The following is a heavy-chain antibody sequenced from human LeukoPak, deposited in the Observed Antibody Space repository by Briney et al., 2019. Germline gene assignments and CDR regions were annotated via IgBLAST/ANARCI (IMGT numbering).Heavy chain of an antibody. Sequence: PGGSLRLSCAAPGYTFSSYAMYWVRQAPGKGLEWVSAISGSGGSTYYADSVKGRFTISRDNSKNTLYLQMNGLRAEDTAVYYCAKDQFQIAVAGYFDHWGQGTLVTVSS. CDR1: GYTFSSYA. CDR2: ISGSGGST. J-gene: IGHJ4*02. CDR3: AKDQFQIAVAGYFDH. D-gene: IGHD6-19*01. V-gene: IGHV3-23*01.